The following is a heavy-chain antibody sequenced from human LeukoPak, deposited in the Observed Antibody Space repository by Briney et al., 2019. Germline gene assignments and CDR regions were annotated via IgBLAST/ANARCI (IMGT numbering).Heavy chain of an antibody. CDR2: IYYSGST. D-gene: IGHD6-19*01. J-gene: IGHJ4*02. V-gene: IGHV4-39*01. Sequence: SETLSLTCTVSGGSISSSSYYWGWIRQPPGKGLEWIGSIYYSGSTYYNPSLKSRVTISVDTSKNQFSLKLSSVTAADTAVYYCARRVSYSSGWPWGYWGQGTLVTVSS. CDR3: ARRVSYSSGWPWGY. CDR1: GGSISSSSYY.